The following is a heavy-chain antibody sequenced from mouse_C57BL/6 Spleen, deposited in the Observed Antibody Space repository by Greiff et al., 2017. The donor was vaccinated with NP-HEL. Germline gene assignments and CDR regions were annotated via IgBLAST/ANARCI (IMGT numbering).Heavy chain of an antibody. CDR2: ISSGSSTI. D-gene: IGHD2-4*01. CDR1: GFTFSDYG. Sequence: EVKVEESGGGLVKPGGSLKLSCAASGFTFSDYGMHWVRQAPEKGLEWVAYISSGSSTIYYADTVKGRFTISRDNAKNTLFLQMTSLRSEDTAMYYCAREGYYDYGGFAYWGQGTLVTVSA. CDR3: AREGYYDYGGFAY. V-gene: IGHV5-17*01. J-gene: IGHJ3*01.